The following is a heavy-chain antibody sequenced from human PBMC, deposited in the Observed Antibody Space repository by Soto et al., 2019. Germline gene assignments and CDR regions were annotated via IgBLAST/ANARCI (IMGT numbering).Heavy chain of an antibody. CDR1: GFTFSSYA. J-gene: IGHJ4*02. Sequence: GGSLRLSCAASGFTFSSYAMHWVRQAPGKGLEWVAVISYDGSNKYYADSVKGRFTISRDNSKNTLYLQMNSLRAEDTAVYYCATGGVYCSSTSCYAYRSIAVAGDFDYWGQGTLVTVSS. D-gene: IGHD2-2*01. V-gene: IGHV3-30-3*01. CDR3: ATGGVYCSSTSCYAYRSIAVAGDFDY. CDR2: ISYDGSNK.